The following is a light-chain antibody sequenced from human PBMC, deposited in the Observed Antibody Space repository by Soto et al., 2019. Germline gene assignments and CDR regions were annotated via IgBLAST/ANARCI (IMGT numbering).Light chain of an antibody. CDR1: QSVSSN. J-gene: IGKJ2*01. V-gene: IGKV3-15*01. CDR2: GAS. Sequence: ELVMTQSPATLSVSPGERATLSCRASQSVSSNLAWYQQKPGQAPRLLIHGASTRATGIPARFSGSGSGTEFTLTISSLQSEDFAAYYCQQYNNWPPKYTFGQGTKLEIK. CDR3: QQYNNWPPKYT.